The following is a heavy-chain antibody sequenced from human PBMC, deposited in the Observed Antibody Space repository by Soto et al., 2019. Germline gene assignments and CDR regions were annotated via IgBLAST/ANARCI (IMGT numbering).Heavy chain of an antibody. J-gene: IGHJ3*02. V-gene: IGHV4-4*02. CDR1: GGSISSSNW. D-gene: IGHD4-4*01. Sequence: SETLSLTCAVSGGSISSSNWWIWVRQPPGKGLEWIGEIYHRGGTNYNPSLKSRVTISVDKSKNQFSLKLSSVTAADTAVYYCARGYSNYNYDAFDIWGQGTTVTVSS. CDR3: ARGYSNYNYDAFDI. CDR2: IYHRGGT.